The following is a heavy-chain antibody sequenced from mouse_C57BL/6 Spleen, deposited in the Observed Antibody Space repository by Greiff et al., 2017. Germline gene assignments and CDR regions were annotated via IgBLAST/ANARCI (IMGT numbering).Heavy chain of an antibody. D-gene: IGHD2-1*01. CDR3: ARPHYGNYSHWYFDV. CDR2: ISSGSSTI. Sequence: EVHLVESGGGLVKPGGSLKLSCAASGFTFSDYGMHWVRQAPEKGLEWVAYISSGSSTIYYADTVKGRFTISRDNAKNTLFLQMTSLRSEDTAMYYCARPHYGNYSHWYFDVWGTGTTVTVSS. CDR1: GFTFSDYG. J-gene: IGHJ1*03. V-gene: IGHV5-17*01.